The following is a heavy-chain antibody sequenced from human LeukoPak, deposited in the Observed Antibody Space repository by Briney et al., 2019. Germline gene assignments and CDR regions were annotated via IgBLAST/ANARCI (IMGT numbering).Heavy chain of an antibody. J-gene: IGHJ4*02. CDR2: IYYSGST. V-gene: IGHV4-59*08. Sequence: PSETLSLTCTVSGGSIRNDFWSWIRQSPGKGLEWIGYIYYSGSTNYNPSLKSRVTISVDTSKNQFSLKLSSVTAADTAVYYCARQVNYYGSGSYYNYYFDYWGQGTLVTVSS. CDR1: GGSIRNDF. CDR3: ARQVNYYGSGSYYNYYFDY. D-gene: IGHD3-10*01.